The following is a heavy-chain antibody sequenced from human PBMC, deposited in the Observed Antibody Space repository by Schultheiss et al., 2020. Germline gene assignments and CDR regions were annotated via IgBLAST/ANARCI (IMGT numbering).Heavy chain of an antibody. CDR1: GFSLRSARMG. D-gene: IGHD3-3*01. V-gene: IGHV2-26*01. CDR2: IFSNGDK. J-gene: IGHJ6*04. CDR3: ARIEDTIFGVATDV. Sequence: SGPTLVKPTQTLTLTCTVSGFSLRSARMGVTWIRQPPGKALEWLAHIFSNGDKSYNTSLKRRLTISKDTSKGQVVLRMTDVDPVDTATYYCARIEDTIFGVATDVWGKGTTVTVSS.